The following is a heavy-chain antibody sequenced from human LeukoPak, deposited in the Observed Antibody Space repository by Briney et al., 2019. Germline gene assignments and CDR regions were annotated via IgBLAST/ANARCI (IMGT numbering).Heavy chain of an antibody. CDR1: GGSVSSGSYY. CDR2: IYYSGST. CDR3: ASSDYGGPYY. Sequence: SETVSLTCSVSGGSVSSGSYYWSWIRQPPGKGLEWIGYIYYSGSTNYNPSLKSRVTISVDTSKNQLSLKLSSVTAADTAVYYCASSDYGGPYYWGQGTLVTVSS. J-gene: IGHJ4*02. V-gene: IGHV4-61*01. D-gene: IGHD4-23*01.